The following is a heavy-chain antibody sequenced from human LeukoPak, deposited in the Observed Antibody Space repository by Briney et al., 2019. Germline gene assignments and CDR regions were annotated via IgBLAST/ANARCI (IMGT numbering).Heavy chain of an antibody. CDR1: GYTFTSYG. CDR2: ISAYNGNT. Sequence: ASVKVSCKASGYTFTSYGISWVRQAPGQGLEWMGWISAYNGNTNYAQKLQGRVTMTTDTSTSTAYMELRSLRSDDTAVYYCARGYYYDSSGYLTPAPDYWGQGTLVTVSS. CDR3: ARGYYYDSSGYLTPAPDY. V-gene: IGHV1-18*01. J-gene: IGHJ4*02. D-gene: IGHD3-22*01.